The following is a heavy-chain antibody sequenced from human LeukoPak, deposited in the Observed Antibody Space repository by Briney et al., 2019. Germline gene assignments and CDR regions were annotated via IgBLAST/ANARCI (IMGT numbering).Heavy chain of an antibody. CDR2: INHSGST. CDR3: AGDLKEDGDYLPDSDY. CDR1: GGSFSGYY. V-gene: IGHV4-34*01. D-gene: IGHD4-17*01. J-gene: IGHJ4*02. Sequence: SETLSLTCAVYGGSFSGYYWSWIRQPPGKGLEWIGEINHSGSTNYNPSLKSRVTISADTSKNQFSLKLSSVTAANTVVYYGAGDLKEDGDYLPDSDYWGEGTLVTVSS.